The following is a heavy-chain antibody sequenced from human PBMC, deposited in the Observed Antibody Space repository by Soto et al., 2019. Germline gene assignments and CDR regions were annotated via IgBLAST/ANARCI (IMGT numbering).Heavy chain of an antibody. J-gene: IGHJ4*02. Sequence: QLQLQESGPGLVKPSETLSLTCSVSGASVSSASYLWGWIRQPPGKGLEWIGSASYTGASYLTPSLKSRVTISVDTSKNQFFLNLRSLTAADTAVYYCARRVQDGDRFYYVDYCGQGILVTVSS. V-gene: IGHV4-39*01. CDR2: ASYTGAS. CDR3: ARRVQDGDRFYYVDY. D-gene: IGHD3-10*01. CDR1: GASVSSASYL.